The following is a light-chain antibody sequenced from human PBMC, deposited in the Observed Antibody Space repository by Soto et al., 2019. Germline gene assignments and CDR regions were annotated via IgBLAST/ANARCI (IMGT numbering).Light chain of an antibody. CDR3: CSYAGSYTFEV. Sequence: QSVLXQPASVSGSPGQSITTSCTGTSSDVGSYNLVSWYQQHPGKAPKLIISEVSKRPSGVSNRFSGSKSGNTASLTISGLQAEDEADYYCCSYAGSYTFEVFGTGTKVTVL. J-gene: IGLJ1*01. CDR1: SSDVGSYNL. V-gene: IGLV2-23*02. CDR2: EVS.